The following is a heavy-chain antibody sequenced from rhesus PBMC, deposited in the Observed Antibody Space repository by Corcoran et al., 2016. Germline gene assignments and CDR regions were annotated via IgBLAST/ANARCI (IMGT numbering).Heavy chain of an antibody. CDR1: GYSIRRGYG. V-gene: IGHV4-127*01. CDR2: IVGSSGST. CDR3: ARGGRNTVMLYFDF. J-gene: IGHJ1*01. Sequence: QAQLPESGPGLVKPSETLSLTCAFAGYSIRRGYGWCWVRQPPRLGLEWIGYIVGSSGSTNYNPSLKSRVTISKDTSKNQFSLKLSSVTAADTAVYYCARGGRNTVMLYFDFWGQGALVTVSS. D-gene: IGHD4-23*01.